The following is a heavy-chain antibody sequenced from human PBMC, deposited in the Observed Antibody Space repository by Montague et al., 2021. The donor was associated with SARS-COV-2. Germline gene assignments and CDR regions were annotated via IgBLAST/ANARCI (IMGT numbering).Heavy chain of an antibody. CDR1: GFTFSNYA. J-gene: IGHJ4*02. D-gene: IGHD2-2*02. V-gene: IGHV3-23*01. Sequence: SPRLSCAASGFTFSNYAMSWVRQAPVKGLEWVSVIIGSGPRTNYADSVRGRFVISRDSSQSTLYLQMNSLRAEDTAVYYCARAYCSSASCYRADYWGQGTLVTVSS. CDR3: ARAYCSSASCYRADY. CDR2: IIGSGPRT.